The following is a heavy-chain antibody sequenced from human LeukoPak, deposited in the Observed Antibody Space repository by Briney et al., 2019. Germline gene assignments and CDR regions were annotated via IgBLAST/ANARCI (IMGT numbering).Heavy chain of an antibody. CDR2: INPNSGGT. J-gene: IGHJ5*02. V-gene: IGHV1-2*02. CDR3: ARGPYIVVVVAATENWFDP. CDR1: GYTFSGYH. Sequence: GASVKVSCKTSGYTFSGYHLHWVRQAPGQGLEWMGWINPNSGGTNYAQKFQGRVTMTRDTSISTAYMELSRLRSDDTAVYYCARGPYIVVVVAATENWFDPWGQGTLVTVSS. D-gene: IGHD2-15*01.